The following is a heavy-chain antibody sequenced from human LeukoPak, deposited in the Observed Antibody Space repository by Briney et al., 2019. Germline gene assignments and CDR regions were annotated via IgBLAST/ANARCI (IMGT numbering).Heavy chain of an antibody. J-gene: IGHJ4*02. V-gene: IGHV4-30-2*01. D-gene: IGHD6-13*01. Sequence: PSETLSLTCTVSGGSISSGGYYWSWIRQPPGKGLEWIGYIYHSGSTYYNPSLKSRVTISVDRSKNQFSLKLSSVTAADTAVYYCARGPRIAAAGSLDYWGQGTLVTVSS. CDR2: IYHSGST. CDR1: GGSISSGGYY. CDR3: ARGPRIAAAGSLDY.